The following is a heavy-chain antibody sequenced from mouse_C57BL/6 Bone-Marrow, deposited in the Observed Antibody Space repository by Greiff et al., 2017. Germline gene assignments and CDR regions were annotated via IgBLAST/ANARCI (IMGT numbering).Heavy chain of an antibody. V-gene: IGHV2-9-1*01. CDR2: IWTGGGT. J-gene: IGHJ3*01. Sequence: VQLVESGPGLVAPSQCLSITCTVSGFSLTSYAISWVRQPPGKGLEWLGVIWTGGGTNYNSAPKPRLSISKANSKSQVFLKMNSQQTDDTARYYCARMDYYASFAYWGQGTLVTVSA. CDR3: ARMDYYASFAY. CDR1: GFSLTSYA. D-gene: IGHD1-1*01.